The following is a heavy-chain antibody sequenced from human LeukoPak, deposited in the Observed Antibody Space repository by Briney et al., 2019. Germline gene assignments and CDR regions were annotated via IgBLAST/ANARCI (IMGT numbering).Heavy chain of an antibody. V-gene: IGHV1-2*02. CDR3: ARESSGSYYYGMDV. CDR2: INPNSGGT. Sequence: GASVKVSCKASGYTFTGYYMHWVRQAPGQGLEWMGGINPNSGGTNYAQKFQGRVTMTRDTSISTAYMELSRLRSDDTAVYYCARESSGSYYYGMDVWGQGTTVTVSS. CDR1: GYTFTGYY. J-gene: IGHJ6*02. D-gene: IGHD1-26*01.